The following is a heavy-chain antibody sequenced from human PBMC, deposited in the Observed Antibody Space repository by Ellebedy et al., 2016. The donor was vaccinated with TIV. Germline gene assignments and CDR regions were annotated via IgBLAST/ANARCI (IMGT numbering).Heavy chain of an antibody. CDR2: ISNTGRN. CDR3: ARDRRGSHDF. Sequence: MPSETLSLTCTVSGASISSSYWSWIRQTPGKDLEWIGYISNTGRNNYNPSLQSRVTISVDTSRNQFSLTLRSLTAADTAVYYCARDRRGSHDFWGQGTLLAVSS. D-gene: IGHD1-26*01. V-gene: IGHV4-59*01. CDR1: GASISSSY. J-gene: IGHJ4*02.